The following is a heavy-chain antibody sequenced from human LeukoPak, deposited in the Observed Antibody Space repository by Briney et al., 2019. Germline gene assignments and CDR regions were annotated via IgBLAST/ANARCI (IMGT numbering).Heavy chain of an antibody. Sequence: PGGSLRLSCAASGFTVSSNYMSWVRQAPGKGLEWVSVIYSGGSTYYADSVKGRFTISRDNSKNSLYLQMNSLSAEDTAVYYCARGGSTGYNYNAFDIWGQGTMVTVSS. V-gene: IGHV3-53*01. CDR1: GFTVSSNY. CDR2: IYSGGST. D-gene: IGHD3-22*01. J-gene: IGHJ3*02. CDR3: ARGGSTGYNYNAFDI.